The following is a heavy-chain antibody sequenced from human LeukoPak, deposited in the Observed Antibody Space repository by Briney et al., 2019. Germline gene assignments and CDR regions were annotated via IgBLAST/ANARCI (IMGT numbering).Heavy chain of an antibody. V-gene: IGHV3-23*01. CDR3: AKGAVISGNYYDRFYY. Sequence: GGSLRLSCAASGFTFSSYAMSWVRQAPGKGLEWVSAISGSGGSTYYADSVKGRFTISRDNSKNTLYLQMNSRRAEDTAVYYCAKGAVISGNYYDRFYYWGQGTLVTVSS. CDR1: GFTFSSYA. J-gene: IGHJ4*02. CDR2: ISGSGGST. D-gene: IGHD1-26*01.